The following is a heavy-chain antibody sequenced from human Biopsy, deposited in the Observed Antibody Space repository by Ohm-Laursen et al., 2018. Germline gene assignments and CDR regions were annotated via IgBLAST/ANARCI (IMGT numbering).Heavy chain of an antibody. CDR2: IFWGDAK. J-gene: IGHJ6*02. Sequence: TQTLTLTCTLSGFSLNTRGMSVTWIRQPPGKALEWLARIFWGDAKLYNASLKTRLTITKDTSENHVVLTLSHVDPVDTATYYCARIPILVVPAAIVYRHRRHLQGLDVWGQGTTVIVSS. D-gene: IGHD2-2*02. CDR3: ARIPILVVPAAIVYRHRRHLQGLDV. CDR1: GFSLNTRGMS. V-gene: IGHV2-70*16.